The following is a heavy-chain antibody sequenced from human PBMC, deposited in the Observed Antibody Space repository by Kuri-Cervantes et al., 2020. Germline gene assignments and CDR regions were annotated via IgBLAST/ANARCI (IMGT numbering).Heavy chain of an antibody. CDR2: ISHSGSA. V-gene: IGHV4-4*02. CDR3: ARLDFWSGYPIDY. J-gene: IGHJ4*02. D-gene: IGHD3-3*01. Sequence: SETLSLTCAVSGGSSNSDNWWSWVRQPPERGLGWIGEISHSGSANYNPSLNSRVTVSVDTSKNQFSLKLSSVTAADTAVYYCARLDFWSGYPIDYWGQGTLVTVSS. CDR1: GGSSNSDNW.